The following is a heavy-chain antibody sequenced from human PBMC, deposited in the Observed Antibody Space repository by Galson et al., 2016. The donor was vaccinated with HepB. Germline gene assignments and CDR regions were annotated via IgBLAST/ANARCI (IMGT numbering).Heavy chain of an antibody. V-gene: IGHV4-34*01. CDR3: ARSYYHDLGTYYMDPH. D-gene: IGHD3-10*01. J-gene: IGHJ4*02. Sequence: SETLSLTCAVYSGAAVFGGPFNGYYWTWVRQAPGKGLEWLGEISHSGNTNYNPSVQSRVTISVDASKQQFSLQLTSVTAADTAVYYCARSYYHDLGTYYMDPHWGQGALVTVSS. CDR1: SGAAVFGGPFNGYY. CDR2: ISHSGNT.